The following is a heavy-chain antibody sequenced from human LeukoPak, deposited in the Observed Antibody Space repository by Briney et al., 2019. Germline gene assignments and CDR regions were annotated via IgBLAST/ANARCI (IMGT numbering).Heavy chain of an antibody. Sequence: ASVKVSCKASGSTFTSYGISWVRQTPGQGLEWMGWIRVYNGDTNYAQKLQGRVTMTTDTSTSTAYMELRSLRSDDTAVYYCATGYCSSTNCRIDYWGQGTLVSVSS. J-gene: IGHJ4*02. CDR2: IRVYNGDT. D-gene: IGHD2-2*03. V-gene: IGHV1-18*01. CDR1: GSTFTSYG. CDR3: ATGYCSSTNCRIDY.